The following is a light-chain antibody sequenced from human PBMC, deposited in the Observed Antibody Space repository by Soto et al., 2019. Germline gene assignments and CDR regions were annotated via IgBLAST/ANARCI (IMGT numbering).Light chain of an antibody. Sequence: QSALTQPTYVSGSPGQWITISCTVNQSDIGTYDYVSWYQQLPGRAPRLLIYGVTTRPSGISNRFSGSKSGNTASRTISGLQAEDEADYYFNSYTNNILYVFATGTTVTVL. CDR2: GVT. V-gene: IGLV2-14*03. CDR1: QSDIGTYDY. CDR3: NSYTNNILYV. J-gene: IGLJ1*01.